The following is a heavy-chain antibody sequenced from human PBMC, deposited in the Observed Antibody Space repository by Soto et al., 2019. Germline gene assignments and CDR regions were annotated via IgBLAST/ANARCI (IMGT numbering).Heavy chain of an antibody. V-gene: IGHV4-39*06. CDR2: INHSGST. J-gene: IGHJ4*02. CDR1: GGPISSSTYY. Sequence: PSETLSLTCNVSGGPISSSTYYWGWIREPPGKGLEWIGSINHSGSTNYNPSRKSRVTISVDTSKNQFALKLISVTPADTDVYYCARSPTDHSKADYFAFWGQGTLVTASS. CDR3: ARSPTDHSKADYFAF. D-gene: IGHD4-4*01.